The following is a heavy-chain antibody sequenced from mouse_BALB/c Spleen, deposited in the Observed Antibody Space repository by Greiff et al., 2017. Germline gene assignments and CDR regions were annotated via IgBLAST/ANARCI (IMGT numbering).Heavy chain of an antibody. CDR2: ISSGSSTI. CDR1: GFTFSSFG. CDR3: ARGYDYYFDY. V-gene: IGHV5-17*02. Sequence: EVQLVESGGGLVQPGGSRKLSCAASGFTFSSFGMHWVRQAPEKGLEWVAYISSGSSTIYYADTVKGRFTISRDNPKNTLFLQMTSLRSEDTAMYYCARGYDYYFDYWGQGTTLTVSS. D-gene: IGHD2-4*01. J-gene: IGHJ2*01.